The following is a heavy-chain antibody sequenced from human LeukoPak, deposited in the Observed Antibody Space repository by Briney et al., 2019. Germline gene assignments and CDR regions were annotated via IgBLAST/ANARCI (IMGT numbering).Heavy chain of an antibody. J-gene: IGHJ5*02. CDR3: ARVLGANVVAAGVWFDP. Sequence: SETLSLTCTVSGGSISSGGYYWSWIRQHPGKGLEWIGYIYYSGSTYYNPSLKSRVTISVDTSKNQFSLKLNSVTAADTAVYYCARVLGANVVAAGVWFDPWGQGTLVTVSS. CDR1: GGSISSGGYY. CDR2: IYYSGST. V-gene: IGHV4-31*03. D-gene: IGHD2-15*01.